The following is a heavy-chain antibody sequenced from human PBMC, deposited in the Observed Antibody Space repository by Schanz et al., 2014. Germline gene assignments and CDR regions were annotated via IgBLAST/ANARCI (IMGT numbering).Heavy chain of an antibody. V-gene: IGHV3-53*01. CDR2: LYIRST. CDR1: GFTVNTNY. Sequence: EVQLVESGGGLIHPGGSLRLSCAVSGFTVNTNYMTWVRQAPGKGLECVSILYIRSTYYADSVKGRFTISRDNSKNMVFLQMNSLRAEDTAIYLCARDEGRDGYNLAFDVWGQGTLVTVSS. CDR3: ARDEGRDGYNLAFDV. D-gene: IGHD5-12*01. J-gene: IGHJ3*01.